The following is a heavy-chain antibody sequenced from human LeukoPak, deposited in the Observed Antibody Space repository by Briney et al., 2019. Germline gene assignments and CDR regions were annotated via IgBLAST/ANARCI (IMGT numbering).Heavy chain of an antibody. CDR1: GYSISSGYY. CDR2: IYHSWST. Sequence: SETLSLTCAVSGYSISSGYYWGWIRPPPGKGLEWIGIIYHSWSTYYNPSLKSRVTISVDTSKNHFSLKLSCVTAAETAVYYCARHRGTRLGAFDIWGQGTMVTVSS. CDR3: ARHRGTRLGAFDI. V-gene: IGHV4-38-2*01. J-gene: IGHJ3*02. D-gene: IGHD1-7*01.